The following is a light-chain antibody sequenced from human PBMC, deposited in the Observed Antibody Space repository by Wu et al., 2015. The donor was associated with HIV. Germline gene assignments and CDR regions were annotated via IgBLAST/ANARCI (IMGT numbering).Light chain of an antibody. V-gene: IGKV1-13*02. CDR1: QGINSA. CDR3: QQFNSYPSTT. CDR2: DAS. J-gene: IGKJ5*01. Sequence: AIQLTQSPSSLSASVGDRVTITCRASQGINSALAWYQQKPGKAPNLLIFDASSLKSGVPSRFSGSGSGTDFTLTINSLQPEDFATYYCQQFNSYPSTTFGQGTRLEIK.